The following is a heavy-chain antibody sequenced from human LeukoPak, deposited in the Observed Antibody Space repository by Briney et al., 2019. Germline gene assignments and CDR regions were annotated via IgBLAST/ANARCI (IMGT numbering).Heavy chain of an antibody. CDR1: GFTFSSYG. J-gene: IGHJ4*02. Sequence: GGSLRLSCAASGFTFSSYGMSWVRQAPGKGLEWVSAISGSGGSTYYADSVKGRFTISRDNSKNTLYLQMNSLRAEDTAVYYCANRRGYSGYDYFDYWGQGTLVTVSS. CDR2: ISGSGGST. CDR3: ANRRGYSGYDYFDY. V-gene: IGHV3-23*01. D-gene: IGHD5-12*01.